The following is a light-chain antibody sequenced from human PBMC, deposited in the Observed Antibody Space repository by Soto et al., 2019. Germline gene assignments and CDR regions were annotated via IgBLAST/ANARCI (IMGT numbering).Light chain of an antibody. Sequence: DIQMTQSPSTLSASVGDRVTITCRASQRINTWLAWYQQKPGKAPKLLIYKASSLESGVPSRFSGSGSGTEFTLTISGLQPDDFATYYCQQYNSYSTFGQGTKLEIK. CDR3: QQYNSYST. CDR2: KAS. J-gene: IGKJ2*01. V-gene: IGKV1-5*03. CDR1: QRINTW.